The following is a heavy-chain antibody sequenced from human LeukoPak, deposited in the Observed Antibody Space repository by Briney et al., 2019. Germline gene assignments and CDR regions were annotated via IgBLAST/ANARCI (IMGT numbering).Heavy chain of an antibody. V-gene: IGHV3-53*01. J-gene: IGHJ2*01. CDR3: ARVGDHFHWYLDL. CDR2: LYSGSDT. D-gene: IGHD3-10*01. CDR1: GFTVSTNY. Sequence: PGGSLRLSCAASGFTVSTNYMNWVRQAPGKGLEWVSILYSGSDTYYADPVKGRFTISRDSSKNILSLQMNNLRAEDTAVYYCARVGDHFHWYLDLWGRGTLVTVSS.